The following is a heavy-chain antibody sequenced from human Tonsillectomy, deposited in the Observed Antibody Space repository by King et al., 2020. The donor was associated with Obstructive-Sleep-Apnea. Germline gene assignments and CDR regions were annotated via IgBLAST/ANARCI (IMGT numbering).Heavy chain of an antibody. CDR2: LSYDGSNK. Sequence: VQLVESGGGVVQPGRSLRISCAASGFTFSSYAMQWVCQAPGKGLEWGAVLSYDGSNKYYADCVKGRFTISRDNSKKLLYLQTNSLRAEDTAVFYCARNPSSCSGGSCYSDFDYWGQGTLVTVSS. J-gene: IGHJ4*02. CDR3: ARNPSSCSGGSCYSDFDY. CDR1: GFTFSSYA. V-gene: IGHV3-30*04. D-gene: IGHD2-15*01.